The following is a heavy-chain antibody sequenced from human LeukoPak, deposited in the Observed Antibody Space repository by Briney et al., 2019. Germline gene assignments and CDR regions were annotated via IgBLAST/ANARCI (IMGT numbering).Heavy chain of an antibody. J-gene: IGHJ4*02. V-gene: IGHV4-59*01. D-gene: IGHD6-19*01. CDR1: GESINSYY. CDR3: ARASSSSREPPYYFDY. CDR2: IYYSGTT. Sequence: NASETLSPTCIVSGESINSYYWSWIRQPPGKGLERIGYIYYSGTTNYHPSLKSRVTISADTSKNQLSLKLSSVTGADTAVYYCARASSSSREPPYYFDYWGQGTLVTVSS.